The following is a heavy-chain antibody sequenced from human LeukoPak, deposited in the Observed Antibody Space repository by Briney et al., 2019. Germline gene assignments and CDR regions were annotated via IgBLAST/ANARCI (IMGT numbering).Heavy chain of an antibody. CDR1: GYTFTSYY. CDR2: FNPNSGAT. D-gene: IGHD3-10*01. Sequence: ASVKVSCKASGYTFTSYYIHWVRQSPGQGPEWMGWFNPNSGATDSAQKFQGRVTMTGDTSISTAYMELSGLTSDDTAVYYCAREYGSGYYSVYLDYWGQGTLVTVSS. V-gene: IGHV1-2*02. J-gene: IGHJ4*02. CDR3: AREYGSGYYSVYLDY.